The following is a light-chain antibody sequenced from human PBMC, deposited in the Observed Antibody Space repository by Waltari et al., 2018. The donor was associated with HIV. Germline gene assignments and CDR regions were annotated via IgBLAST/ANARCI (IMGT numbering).Light chain of an antibody. J-gene: IGKJ2*01. CDR1: QSISAR. Sequence: EIVMTQSPPTLSVSPGQRVPLSCRASQSISARVAWYQQRPGQAPRLLIYEAATRPTGIPARFSGSGSGTEFTLTISSLQSEDFATYFCQQYDDGPRGITFGQGTMLEIK. V-gene: IGKV3-15*01. CDR3: QQYDDGPRGIT. CDR2: EAA.